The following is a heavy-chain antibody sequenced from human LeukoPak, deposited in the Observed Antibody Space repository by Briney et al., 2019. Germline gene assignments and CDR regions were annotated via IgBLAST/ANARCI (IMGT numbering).Heavy chain of an antibody. V-gene: IGHV4-4*07. CDR3: ARDMNVVVPAAIGDWFDP. D-gene: IGHD2-2*01. Sequence: SETLSLTCTVSGGSISSYYWSWIRQPAGKGLEWIGRIYTSGSINYNPSLKSRVTMSVDTSKNQFSLKLSSVTAADTAVYYCARDMNVVVPAAIGDWFDPWGQGTLVTVSS. CDR1: GGSISSYY. CDR2: IYTSGSI. J-gene: IGHJ5*02.